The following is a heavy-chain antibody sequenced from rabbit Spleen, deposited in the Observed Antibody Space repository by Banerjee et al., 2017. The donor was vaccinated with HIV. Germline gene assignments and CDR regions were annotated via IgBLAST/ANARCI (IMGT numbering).Heavy chain of an antibody. CDR1: GVSLNDKDV. V-gene: IGHV1S45*01. J-gene: IGHJ4*01. Sequence: QEQLEESGGGLDKPEGSLTLTCKASGVSLNDKDVMCWVRQAPGKGLEWIACINIVTGKDVYASWAKGRFTISTTSSTTVTLQMTSLTAADTATYFCARDLVGAIGWNFNLWGQGTLVTVS. D-gene: IGHD3-1*01. CDR3: ARDLVGAIGWNFNL. CDR2: INIVTGKD.